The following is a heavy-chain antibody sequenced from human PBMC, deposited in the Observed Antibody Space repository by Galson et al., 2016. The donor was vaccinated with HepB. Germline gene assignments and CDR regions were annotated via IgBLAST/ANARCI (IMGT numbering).Heavy chain of an antibody. Sequence: SLRLSCATSGLTFKYAWMSWIRQAPGKGLEWISYMSNIAGAKYYADSVKGRFTISRDNAKNSLYLQMNSLRPEDTALYYCARNIDGSRSAGGNWVDPWGQGTLVTVSS. CDR2: MSNIAGAK. J-gene: IGHJ5*02. CDR3: ARNIDGSRSAGGNWVDP. D-gene: IGHD3-10*01. V-gene: IGHV3-11*01. CDR1: GLTFKYAW.